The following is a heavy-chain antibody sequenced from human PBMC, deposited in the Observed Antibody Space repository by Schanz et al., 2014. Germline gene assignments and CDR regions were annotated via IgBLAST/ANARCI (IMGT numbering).Heavy chain of an antibody. CDR1: GFPFRSYV. CDR3: ARDLLVSHYDFWSGNDY. Sequence: QLQLVESGGGVVQPGRSLRLSCAASGFPFRSYVMHWVRQAPGKGLEWVAFISYDGNTKYYADSVKGRFTISRDNSKNTLYLQMNSLRADDTAVYYCARDLLVSHYDFWSGNDYWGQGTLVTVSS. CDR2: ISYDGNTK. V-gene: IGHV3-30-3*01. J-gene: IGHJ4*02. D-gene: IGHD3-3*01.